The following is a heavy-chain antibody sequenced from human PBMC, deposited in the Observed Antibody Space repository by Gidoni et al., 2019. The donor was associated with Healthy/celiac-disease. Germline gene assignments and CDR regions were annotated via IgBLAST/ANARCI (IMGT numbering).Heavy chain of an antibody. V-gene: IGHV3-33*01. J-gene: IGHJ5*02. CDR3: ARDYGGGVNHNWFDP. CDR1: GFTFSSYG. CDR2: IWYDGSNK. Sequence: QVQLVESGGGVVQPGRSLRLSCAASGFTFSSYGMHWVRQAPGKGLEWVAVIWYDGSNKYYADSVKGRFTISRDNSKNTLYLQMNSLRAEDTAVYYCARDYGGGVNHNWFDPWGQGTLVTVSS. D-gene: IGHD2-21*01.